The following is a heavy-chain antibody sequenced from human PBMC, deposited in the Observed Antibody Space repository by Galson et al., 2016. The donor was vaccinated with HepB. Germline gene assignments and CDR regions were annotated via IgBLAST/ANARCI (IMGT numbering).Heavy chain of an antibody. CDR1: GYTFTTYH. Sequence: SVKVSCKASGYTFTTYHMHWVRQAPGQGLEWMGWINAANGDTKYSQKLQGRGTITWDTSANTAYMELSSLRSEDTAVYYCARGHIVATVDYYYYGLDVWGQGTTVTVSS. CDR3: ARGHIVATVDYYYYGLDV. J-gene: IGHJ6*02. V-gene: IGHV1-3*01. CDR2: INAANGDT. D-gene: IGHD5-12*01.